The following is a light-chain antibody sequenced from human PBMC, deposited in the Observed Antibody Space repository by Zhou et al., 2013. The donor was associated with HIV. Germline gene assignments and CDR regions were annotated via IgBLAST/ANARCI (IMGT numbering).Light chain of an antibody. V-gene: IGKV3-20*01. CDR1: QSVTSSY. CDR2: GAS. Sequence: EIVLTQSPGTLSLSPGERATLSCRAGQSVTSSYLAWYQQKPGQAPRLLIYGASSRATDIPDRFSGSGSGTDFTLTISRLEPEDFAVYYCQQYGSSPPYTFGQGTKVEIK. J-gene: IGKJ2*01. CDR3: QQYGSSPPYT.